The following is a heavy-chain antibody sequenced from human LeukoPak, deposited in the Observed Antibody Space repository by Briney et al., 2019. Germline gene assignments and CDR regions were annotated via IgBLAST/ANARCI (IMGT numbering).Heavy chain of an antibody. V-gene: IGHV1-2*02. Sequence: ASVKVSCKASGYTFTGYYLHWVRQAPGQGLEWMGWIHPNSGGTNYAQKFQGRVTITADESTSTAYMELSSLRSEDTAVYYCARDLGYYDSSGYSPRGFDYWGQGTLVTVSS. J-gene: IGHJ4*02. CDR2: IHPNSGGT. CDR3: ARDLGYYDSSGYSPRGFDY. CDR1: GYTFTGYY. D-gene: IGHD3-22*01.